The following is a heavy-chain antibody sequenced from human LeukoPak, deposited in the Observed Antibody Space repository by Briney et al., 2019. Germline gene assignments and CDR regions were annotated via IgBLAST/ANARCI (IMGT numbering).Heavy chain of an antibody. V-gene: IGHV4-39*07. CDR1: GGFISGNTYF. D-gene: IGHD5-24*01. J-gene: IGHJ4*02. Sequence: ASETLSLTCSVSGGFISGNTYFWPWIRQPPGKGWEWSGSINHSGSSHYNPSVKSRVTISIDTSKNQFSLKVRSVTAADTAVYYCASAGRWLHLDYWGQGTLVTVSS. CDR2: INHSGSS. CDR3: ASAGRWLHLDY.